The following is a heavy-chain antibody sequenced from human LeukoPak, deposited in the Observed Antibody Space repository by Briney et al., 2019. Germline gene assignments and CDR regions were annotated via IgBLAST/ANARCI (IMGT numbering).Heavy chain of an antibody. CDR1: GFTFSSYA. V-gene: IGHV3-23*01. Sequence: RPGGSLRLSCAASGFTFSSYAMSWVRQAPGKGLEWVSAISGSGGSTYYADSVKGRFTISRDNYKNTLYLQMNSLRAEDTAVYYCAKDRGYDFWSGPDGYWGQGTLVTVSS. D-gene: IGHD3-3*01. CDR3: AKDRGYDFWSGPDGY. CDR2: ISGSGGST. J-gene: IGHJ4*02.